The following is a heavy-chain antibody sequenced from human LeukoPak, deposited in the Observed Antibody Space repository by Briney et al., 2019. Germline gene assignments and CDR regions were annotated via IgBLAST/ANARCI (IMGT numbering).Heavy chain of an antibody. Sequence: PSETLSLTCTVSSGSISSYYWGWIRQPPGKGLEWIGYIYYSGSTKYNPSLKSRVTISVDASKNQFSLKLSSVTAADTAVYYCAREYHYYDTRGYYYFDYWGQGTLVTVSS. J-gene: IGHJ4*02. D-gene: IGHD3-22*01. CDR3: AREYHYYDTRGYYYFDY. CDR2: IYYSGST. V-gene: IGHV4-59*01. CDR1: SGSISSYY.